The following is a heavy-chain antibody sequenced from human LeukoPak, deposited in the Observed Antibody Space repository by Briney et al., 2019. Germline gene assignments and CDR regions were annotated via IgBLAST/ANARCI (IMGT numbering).Heavy chain of an antibody. CDR2: ISSSSSYT. CDR1: GFTFSDYY. J-gene: IGHJ5*02. Sequence: GGSLRLSCAASGFTFSDYYMSWIRQAPGKGLEWVSYISSSSSYTNYADSAKGRFTISRDNAKNSLYLQMNSLRAGDTAVYYCARDFGANNWFDPWGQGTLVTVSS. V-gene: IGHV3-11*06. CDR3: ARDFGANNWFDP. D-gene: IGHD3-10*01.